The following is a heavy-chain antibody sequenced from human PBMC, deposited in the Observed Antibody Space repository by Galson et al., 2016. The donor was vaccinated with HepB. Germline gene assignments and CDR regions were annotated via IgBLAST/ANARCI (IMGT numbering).Heavy chain of an antibody. CDR1: GFTFSSHS. CDR3: ARDAATSGMITFGGIIPDVFDI. D-gene: IGHD3-16*01. Sequence: SLRLSCAASGFTFSSHSMNWVRQAPGRGLEWVSYISSSSSTIYYGESVKGRFTISRDNANNSLFLQMNSLRDDDTAVYYCARDAATSGMITFGGIIPDVFDIWGQGTAVTVSS. V-gene: IGHV3-48*02. CDR2: ISSSSSTI. J-gene: IGHJ3*02.